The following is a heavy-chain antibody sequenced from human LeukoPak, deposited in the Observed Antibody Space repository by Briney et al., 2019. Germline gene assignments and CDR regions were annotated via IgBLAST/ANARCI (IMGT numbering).Heavy chain of an antibody. CDR2: ISGSGGST. J-gene: IGHJ4*02. D-gene: IGHD5-24*01. Sequence: GGSLKLSCAASGFTFSSYAMSWVRQAPGKGLEWVSAISGSGGSTYYADSVKGRFTISRDNSKSTLFLQMNSLRAEDTAVYYCAKDPRVGSRVATPCHWGQGTLVTVSS. CDR3: AKDPRVGSRVATPCH. CDR1: GFTFSSYA. V-gene: IGHV3-23*01.